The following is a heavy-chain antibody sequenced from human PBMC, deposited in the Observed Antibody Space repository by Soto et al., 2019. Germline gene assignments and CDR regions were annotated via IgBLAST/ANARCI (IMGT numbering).Heavy chain of an antibody. Sequence: SETLSLTCTVSGGSISSYYWSWIRQPPGKGPEWIGYIYYSGSTNYNPSLKSRVTISVDTSKNQFSLKLSSVTAADAAVYYCARDREHFDYWGQGTLVTVSS. CDR3: ARDREHFDY. J-gene: IGHJ4*02. CDR1: GGSISSYY. V-gene: IGHV4-59*01. CDR2: IYYSGST.